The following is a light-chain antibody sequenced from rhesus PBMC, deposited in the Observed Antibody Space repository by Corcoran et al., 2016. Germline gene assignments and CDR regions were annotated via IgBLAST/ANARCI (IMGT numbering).Light chain of an antibody. CDR1: EDIINY. CDR3: LQYNVDPWT. Sequence: DIQMTQSPSSLSASVGDSVTITCRASEDIINYLNWYQHKPGKAPQRRSYAASSFERGVPSRFSGSGSGTDFTLTISSLQPEDFATYYCLQYNVDPWTFGQGTAVEIK. CDR2: AAS. J-gene: IGKJ1*01. V-gene: IGKV1-43*02.